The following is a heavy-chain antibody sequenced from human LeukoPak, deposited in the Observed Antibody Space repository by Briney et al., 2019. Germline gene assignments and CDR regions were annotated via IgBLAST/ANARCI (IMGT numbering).Heavy chain of an antibody. CDR1: GYIFTSYL. Sequence: GESLKISCKGSGYIFTSYLISWVRQMAGKGVEWMGRIDPSDSYTNYSPSFQGHVTISADKSISTAYLQWSSLKASDTAMYYCARNRGIAAAGTSDYWGQGTLVTVSS. CDR3: ARNRGIAAAGTSDY. J-gene: IGHJ4*02. V-gene: IGHV5-10-1*01. CDR2: IDPSDSYT. D-gene: IGHD6-13*01.